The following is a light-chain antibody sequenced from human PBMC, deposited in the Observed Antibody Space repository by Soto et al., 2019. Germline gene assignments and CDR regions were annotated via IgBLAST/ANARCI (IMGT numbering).Light chain of an antibody. Sequence: DIQLSQSPSFLSASVGDRITITCRASQGIYSYLAWYQQKPGRAPSLLIYAASTLQIGVPSRFSGSGSGTEFTLTINSLQPEDFATYYCHQVNSYPHTLGAGTKVDIK. CDR3: HQVNSYPHT. CDR1: QGIYSY. J-gene: IGKJ4*01. V-gene: IGKV1-9*01. CDR2: AAS.